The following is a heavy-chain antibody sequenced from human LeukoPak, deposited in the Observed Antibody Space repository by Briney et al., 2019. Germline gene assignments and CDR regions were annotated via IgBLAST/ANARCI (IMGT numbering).Heavy chain of an antibody. V-gene: IGHV3-30*18. CDR1: GFTFSSYG. CDR2: ISNDGSNK. J-gene: IGHJ4*02. Sequence: PGGSLRLSCAVSGFTFSSYGMHWVRQAPDKGLEWVAVISNDGSNKYYADSVKGRFTISRDNSKNTLYLQMNSLRAEDTALYYCAKVQYYDSSGYLDYWGQGTLVTVSS. CDR3: AKVQYYDSSGYLDY. D-gene: IGHD3-22*01.